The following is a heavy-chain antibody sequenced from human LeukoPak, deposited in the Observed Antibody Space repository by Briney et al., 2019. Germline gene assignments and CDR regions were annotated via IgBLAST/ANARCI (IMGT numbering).Heavy chain of an antibody. CDR3: AKYRVRIAAAGSSGFDY. J-gene: IGHJ4*02. V-gene: IGHV3-23*01. Sequence: GGSLRLSCAASGFTFSSYAMSWVRQAPGRGLEWVSAISTSGGSTYYADSVKGRFTISRDNSKNTLYLQMNSLRAEDTAVYYCAKYRVRIAAAGSSGFDYWGQGTLVSVSS. CDR1: GFTFSSYA. D-gene: IGHD6-13*01. CDR2: ISTSGGST.